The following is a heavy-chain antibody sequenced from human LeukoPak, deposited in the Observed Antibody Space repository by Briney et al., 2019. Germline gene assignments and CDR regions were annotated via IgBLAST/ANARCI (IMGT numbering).Heavy chain of an antibody. CDR2: ISSSSSSI. J-gene: IGHJ4*02. CDR1: GFTFNSYT. Sequence: GGSLRLSCAASGFTFNSYTMNWVRQAPGKGLEWVSYISSSSSSIYYADPVRGRLTISRDNAKNSLYLQMTSLRDEDTAVYYCAGAGGPGYYYPLDYWGQGTLVTVSS. CDR3: AGAGGPGYYYPLDY. V-gene: IGHV3-48*02. D-gene: IGHD3-22*01.